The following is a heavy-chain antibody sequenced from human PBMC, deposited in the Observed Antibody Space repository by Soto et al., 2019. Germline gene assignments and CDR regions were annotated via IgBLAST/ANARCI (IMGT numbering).Heavy chain of an antibody. CDR2: IDPSGGST. Sequence: ASVKVSCKASGYTFTRYYMHWVRQAPGQGLEWMGIIDPSGGSTSYAQKFQGRGTMTRDTSTSTVYLELSSLRSEDTAVYYCARDMAPPRRRPGHGVLRWVTGRSFFDPWGQGTLVTVSS. CDR3: ARDMAPPRRRPGHGVLRWVTGRSFFDP. CDR1: GYTFTRYY. J-gene: IGHJ5*02. V-gene: IGHV1-46*01. D-gene: IGHD3-10*01.